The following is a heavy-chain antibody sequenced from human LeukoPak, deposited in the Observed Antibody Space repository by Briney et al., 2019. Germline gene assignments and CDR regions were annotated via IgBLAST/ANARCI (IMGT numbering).Heavy chain of an antibody. CDR2: INPRNGAT. CDR3: ARDPRDTGGSYDS. D-gene: IGHD2-8*02. J-gene: IGHJ5*01. Sequence: ASVTVSCKASGYTFTNFYIHWVRQDPGQGPDWMGYINPRNGATSYSQKFQGRLTFTRDSSISTAYMEVSSLKSDDTALYYCARDPRDTGGSYDSWGQGTLLTVSS. CDR1: GYTFTNFY. V-gene: IGHV1-2*02.